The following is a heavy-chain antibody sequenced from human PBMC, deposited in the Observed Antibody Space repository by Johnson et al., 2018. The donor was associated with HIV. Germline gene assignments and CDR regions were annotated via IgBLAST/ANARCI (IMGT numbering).Heavy chain of an antibody. CDR3: PVDTEAFDI. CDR2: ISYDESNK. CDR1: GFTFSSYG. V-gene: IGHV3-30*03. Sequence: QMQLVESGGGLVQPGGSLRLSCAASGFTFSSYGMHWVRQAPGKGLEWVAVISYDESNKYYADSVKGRFTISRDNSKNTLYLQMNSLRAEDTAVYYCPVDTEAFDIWGQGTMVTVSS. D-gene: IGHD1-14*01. J-gene: IGHJ3*02.